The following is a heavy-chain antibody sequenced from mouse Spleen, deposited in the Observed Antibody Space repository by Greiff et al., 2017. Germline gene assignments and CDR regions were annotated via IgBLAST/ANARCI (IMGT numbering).Heavy chain of an antibody. CDR3: TRGNSYPMDY. CDR1: GYTFTSYW. CDR2: IYPSDSYT. Sequence: QVQLQQPGAELVRPGASVKLSCKASGYTFTSYWINWVKQRPGQGLEWIGNIYPSDSYTNYNQKFKDKATLTVDKSSSTAYMQLSSPTSEDSAVYYCTRGNSYPMDYWGQGTSVTVSS. D-gene: IGHD2-1*01. V-gene: IGHV1-69*02. J-gene: IGHJ4*01.